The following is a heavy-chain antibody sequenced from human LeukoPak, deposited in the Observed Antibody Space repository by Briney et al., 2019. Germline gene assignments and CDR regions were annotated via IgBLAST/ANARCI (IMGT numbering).Heavy chain of an antibody. CDR2: IYSSGST. D-gene: IGHD3-16*01. J-gene: IGHJ4*02. CDR1: GGSISSYY. Sequence: SETLSLTCTVSGGSISSYYWSWIRQPAGKGLEWIGRIYSSGSTNYSPSLKSRVTMSVDTSKNQFSLKLSSVTAADTAVYYCARGGPAWGPFDYWGQGTLVTVSS. V-gene: IGHV4-4*07. CDR3: ARGGPAWGPFDY.